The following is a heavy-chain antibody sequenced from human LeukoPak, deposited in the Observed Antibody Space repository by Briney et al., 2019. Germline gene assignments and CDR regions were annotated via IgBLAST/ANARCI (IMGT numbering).Heavy chain of an antibody. CDR1: GFTFSNYW. CDR3: ARAWTPNDAFDI. V-gene: IGHV3-74*01. D-gene: IGHD3/OR15-3a*01. CDR2: INDDGSST. J-gene: IGHJ3*02. Sequence: GGSLRLSCAASGFTFSNYWMHWVRQAPGKGLVWVSHINDDGSSTSYADSVKGRFTISRENAKNTLYLQMNSLRAEDTAVYYCARAWTPNDAFDIWGQGTMVTVSS.